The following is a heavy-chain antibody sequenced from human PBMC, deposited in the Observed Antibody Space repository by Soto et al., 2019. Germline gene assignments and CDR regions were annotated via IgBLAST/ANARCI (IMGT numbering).Heavy chain of an antibody. J-gene: IGHJ5*02. CDR3: SRGTPNWNYPP. Sequence: QVQLVESGGGVVQPGRSLRLSCAASGSSVSSYAMHWVRQAPGKGLEWVAVVSRDGRNKYYADSVKGRFAISSDNSQDTGSLQMNSLGTDDTAVYYCSRGTPNWNYPPWGQGTLVTVSS. D-gene: IGHD1-7*01. V-gene: IGHV3-30*09. CDR1: GSSVSSYA. CDR2: VSRDGRNK.